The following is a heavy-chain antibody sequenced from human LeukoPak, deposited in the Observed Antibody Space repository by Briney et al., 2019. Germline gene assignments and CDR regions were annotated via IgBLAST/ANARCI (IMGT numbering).Heavy chain of an antibody. V-gene: IGHV3-23*01. CDR2: VSGSGGST. Sequence: GGSLRLSCAASGFTFSSYAMSWVRQAPGKGLEWVSAVSGSGGSTYYADSAKGRFTISRDNSKSTLYLEMSTLIAEDTAVYYCAKGAVESLDYYFYMEVWGKGTTVTVSS. CDR3: AKGAVESLDYYFYMEV. J-gene: IGHJ6*03. D-gene: IGHD2-15*01. CDR1: GFTFSSYA.